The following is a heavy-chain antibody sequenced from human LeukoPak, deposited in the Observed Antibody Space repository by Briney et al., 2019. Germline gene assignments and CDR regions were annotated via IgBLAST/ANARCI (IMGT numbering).Heavy chain of an antibody. J-gene: IGHJ4*02. D-gene: IGHD6-13*01. Sequence: PGGSLRLSCAASGFTFDDYAMHWVRQAPGKGLEWVSGISWNSGSIGYADSVKGRFTISRDNAKNSLYLQMNSLRAEDTALYYCAKDLAAAYGGVDYWRQGTLVTVSS. CDR3: AKDLAAAYGGVDY. CDR1: GFTFDDYA. V-gene: IGHV3-9*01. CDR2: ISWNSGSI.